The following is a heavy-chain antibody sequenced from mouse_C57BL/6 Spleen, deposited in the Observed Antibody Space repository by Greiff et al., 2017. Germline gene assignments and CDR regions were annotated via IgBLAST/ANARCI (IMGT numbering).Heavy chain of an antibody. CDR3: VRSAPYDYEGTWFAY. V-gene: IGHV10-1*01. CDR1: GFSFNTYA. D-gene: IGHD2-4*01. Sequence: EVQRVESGGGLVQPKGSLKLSCAASGFSFNTYAMNWVRQAPGKGLEWVARIRSKSNNYATYYADSVKFRFTISSDDSERMLYLQMNNLKPEYTAIYCCVRSAPYDYEGTWFAYWGQGTLVTVSA. J-gene: IGHJ3*01. CDR2: IRSKSNNYAT.